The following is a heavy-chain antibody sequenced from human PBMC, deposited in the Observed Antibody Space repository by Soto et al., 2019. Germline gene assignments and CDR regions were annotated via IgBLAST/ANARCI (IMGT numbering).Heavy chain of an antibody. CDR3: ARRLGFGPNGFDY. J-gene: IGHJ4*02. V-gene: IGHV4-39*01. CDR1: GGSISSSSYY. CDR2: IYYSGRT. D-gene: IGHD3-10*01. Sequence: SETLSLTCTVSGGSISSSSYYWGWIRQPPGKRLEWIGSIYYSGRTYYNPSLKSRFTISVDTSKNQFSLRLSSVTAADTAVYYCARRLGFGPNGFDYWGQGILVTVFS.